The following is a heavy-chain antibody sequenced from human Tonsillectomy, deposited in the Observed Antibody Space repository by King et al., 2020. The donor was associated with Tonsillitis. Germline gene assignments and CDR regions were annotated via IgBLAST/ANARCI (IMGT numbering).Heavy chain of an antibody. CDR2: ISGSGGST. V-gene: IGHV3-23*04. J-gene: IGHJ4*02. CDR1: GFSFSNYA. D-gene: IGHD2-2*02. CDR3: AKDAISTDD. Sequence: VQLVESGGGLVHPGGSLRLSCAASGFSFSNYAMSWVRQAPGKGLEWVSTISGSGGSTYYTASVKGRFTISRDNSKNTVYLQMKSLRAEDTAIYYCAKDAISTDDWGQGTLVTVSS.